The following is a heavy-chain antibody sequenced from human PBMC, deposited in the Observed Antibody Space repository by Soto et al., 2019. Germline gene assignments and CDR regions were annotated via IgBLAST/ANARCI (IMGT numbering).Heavy chain of an antibody. CDR2: FYYSGST. D-gene: IGHD3-22*01. CDR1: GGSISSSSYY. V-gene: IGHV4-39*01. CDR3: ARGEDYYDTSGYYMNWFDP. J-gene: IGHJ5*02. Sequence: SETLSLTCTVSGGSISSSSYYWGWIRQPPGKGLEWIGSFYYSGSTYYNPSLKSRVTISVDTSKNQFSLKLTSVTAADTAVYYCARGEDYYDTSGYYMNWFDPWGQGSLVTVSS.